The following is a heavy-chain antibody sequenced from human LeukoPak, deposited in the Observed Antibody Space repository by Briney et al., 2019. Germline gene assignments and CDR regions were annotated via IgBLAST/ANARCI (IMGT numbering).Heavy chain of an antibody. CDR3: AIRGATGGAFDI. CDR1: GFTFSSYW. CDR2: INSDGSST. V-gene: IGHV3-74*01. D-gene: IGHD1-26*01. Sequence: GGSLRLSCAASGFTFSSYWMHWVRQAPGKGLVWVSRINSDGSSTSYADSVKGRFTISRDNAKNTLYLQMNSLRAEDTAVYYCAIRGATGGAFDIWGQGTMVTVSS. J-gene: IGHJ3*02.